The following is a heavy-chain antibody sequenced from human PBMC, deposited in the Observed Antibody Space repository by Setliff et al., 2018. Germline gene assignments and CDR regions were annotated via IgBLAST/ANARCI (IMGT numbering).Heavy chain of an antibody. CDR2: TNHSGST. D-gene: IGHD3-9*01. Sequence: SETLSLTCAVYGGSFSGYYWSWIRQPPGKGLEWIGETNHSGSTNYNPSLKSRVTISVDTSKNQFSLKLSSVTAADTAVYYCARGARYFDWLFDPDYYFDYWGQGTLVTVSS. CDR3: ARGARYFDWLFDPDYYFDY. J-gene: IGHJ4*02. CDR1: GGSFSGYY. V-gene: IGHV4-34*01.